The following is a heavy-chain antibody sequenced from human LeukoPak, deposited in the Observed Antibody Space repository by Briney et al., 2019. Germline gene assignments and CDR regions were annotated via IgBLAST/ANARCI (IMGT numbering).Heavy chain of an antibody. CDR2: ISGSGSNT. Sequence: GGPLRLSCAASGFIFNSYAITWVRQAPGKGPEWVSGISGSGSNTYYADSVKGRFTISRDNSKNTLYLQMNSLRADDTAVYYCARSRFGGNYVFDYWGQGTLVIVSS. CDR3: ARSRFGGNYVFDY. J-gene: IGHJ4*02. CDR1: GFIFNSYA. V-gene: IGHV3-23*01. D-gene: IGHD4-23*01.